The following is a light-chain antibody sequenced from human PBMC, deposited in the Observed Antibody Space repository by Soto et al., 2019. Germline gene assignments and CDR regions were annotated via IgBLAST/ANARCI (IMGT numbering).Light chain of an antibody. CDR3: QQYGGSLPYT. Sequence: EIVLTLSPGTLYLSPGERATLSCRASRSISSTYLAWYQQKPGQAPRLLIYGASSRATSIPERISGSRSATDLTLIISTLEPEDYAVYYCQQYGGSLPYTFGQGTKPETK. J-gene: IGKJ2*01. CDR1: RSISSTY. V-gene: IGKV3-20*01. CDR2: GAS.